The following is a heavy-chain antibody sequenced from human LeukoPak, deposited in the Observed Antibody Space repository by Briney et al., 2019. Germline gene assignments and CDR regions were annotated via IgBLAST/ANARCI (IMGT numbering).Heavy chain of an antibody. Sequence: PSETLSLTCTVSGGSISSSSYYWGWIRQPPGKGLEWIGSIYYSGSTYYNPSLKSRVTISVDTSKNQFSLKLSSVTAADTAVYYCARVQLEIVGATSTFDYWGQGTLVTVSS. J-gene: IGHJ4*02. V-gene: IGHV4-39*07. CDR1: GGSISSSSYY. D-gene: IGHD1-26*01. CDR3: ARVQLEIVGATSTFDY. CDR2: IYYSGST.